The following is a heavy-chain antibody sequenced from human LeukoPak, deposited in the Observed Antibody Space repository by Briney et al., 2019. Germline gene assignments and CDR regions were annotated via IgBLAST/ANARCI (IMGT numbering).Heavy chain of an antibody. V-gene: IGHV4-39*01. CDR1: GDSIASSGYY. D-gene: IGHD2-21*02. J-gene: IGHJ4*02. CDR2: IYYSGTT. Sequence: SETLSLTCTVSGDSIASSGYYWSWVRQPPGKGLEWIATIYYSGTTYYNAPLKSRATISVDTSKNQFSLKLSSVTAADTAVYYCARYVVVTAKYYFDYWGQGTLVTVSS. CDR3: ARYVVVTAKYYFDY.